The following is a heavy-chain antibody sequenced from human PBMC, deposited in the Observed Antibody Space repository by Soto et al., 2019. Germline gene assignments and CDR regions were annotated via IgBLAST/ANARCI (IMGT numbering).Heavy chain of an antibody. V-gene: IGHV2-5*02. CDR1: GFSLSTSGMG. J-gene: IGHJ4*02. CDR3: AHYSSTSSFDY. CDR2: IYWDDDK. Sequence: QITLKESGPPLVKPTQTFTLACTFPGFSLSTSGMGVGWIRQPPGKALEWLALIYWDDDKRYSPSLKSRLTITKDTSKNQVVLTMTNMDPVDTATYYCAHYSSTSSFDYWGQGTLVTVSS. D-gene: IGHD6-13*01.